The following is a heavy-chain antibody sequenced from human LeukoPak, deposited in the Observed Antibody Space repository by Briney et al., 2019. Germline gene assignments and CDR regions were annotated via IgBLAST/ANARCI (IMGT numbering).Heavy chain of an antibody. Sequence: SETLSLTCTVSGGSISSIYYWSWIRQPAGKGLEWIGRVYSSGITSYNPSLKSRVTMSVDTSKNQFSLKLSSVTAADTAVYYCARAKRWLPFDYWGQGTLVTVSS. V-gene: IGHV4-4*07. J-gene: IGHJ4*02. CDR2: VYSSGIT. D-gene: IGHD5-24*01. CDR1: GGSISSIYY. CDR3: ARAKRWLPFDY.